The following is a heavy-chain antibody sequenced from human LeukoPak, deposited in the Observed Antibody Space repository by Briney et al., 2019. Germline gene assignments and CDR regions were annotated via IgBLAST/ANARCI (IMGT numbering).Heavy chain of an antibody. D-gene: IGHD3-3*02. Sequence: GGSLRLSCAASGFSFSTYTMNRVRQAPGKGLEWVSSISGSGSYIYYADSVKGRFTIPRDNAKNSLFLQMNSLRAEDTAIYYCASHFWNYYRIDYWGQGILVTVSS. CDR3: ASHFWNYYRIDY. V-gene: IGHV3-21*01. J-gene: IGHJ4*02. CDR1: GFSFSTYT. CDR2: ISGSGSYI.